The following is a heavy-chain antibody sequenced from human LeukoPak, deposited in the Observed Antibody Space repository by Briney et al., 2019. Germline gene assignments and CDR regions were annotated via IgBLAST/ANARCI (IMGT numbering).Heavy chain of an antibody. V-gene: IGHV3-33*01. CDR1: GFTFSSYG. CDR2: IWYDGSNK. CDR3: ARAKLSSSGYLYYFDY. D-gene: IGHD3-22*01. J-gene: IGHJ4*02. Sequence: PGGSLRLSCAASGFTFSSYGMHWVRQAPGKGLEWVAVIWYDGSNKYYADSVKGRFTISRDNSKNTLYLQMNSLRAEDTAVYYCARAKLSSSGYLYYFDYWGQGTLVTVSS.